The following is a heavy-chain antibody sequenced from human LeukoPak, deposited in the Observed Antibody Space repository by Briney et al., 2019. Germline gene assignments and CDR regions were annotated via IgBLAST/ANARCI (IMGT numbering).Heavy chain of an antibody. D-gene: IGHD1-26*01. CDR2: INHSGST. J-gene: IGHJ4*02. CDR1: GGSFSGYY. CDR3: ARVPCGVVAVLYYFDY. Sequence: SETLSLTCAVYGGSFSGYYCSWIRQPPGKGVEWIGEINHSGSTNYNPPLKSRVTISVDTSKNQFSLKLSSVTAAGTAVYYCARVPCGVVAVLYYFDYWGQGTLVTVCS. V-gene: IGHV4-34*01.